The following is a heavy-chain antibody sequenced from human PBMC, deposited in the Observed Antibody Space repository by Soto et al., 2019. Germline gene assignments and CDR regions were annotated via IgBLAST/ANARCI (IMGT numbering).Heavy chain of an antibody. Sequence: GESLKISCRVSGDSFTTYWIGWVRKMSGKGLEWVGIIHPGDSETRYSPSFQGRVTISADRSINTAYLQWSSLKASDTAIYYCARRRAAGPKGRSYLNSGLDISGQGTLLTVSS. CDR1: GDSFTTYW. CDR2: IHPGDSET. J-gene: IGHJ6*02. D-gene: IGHD1-7*01. CDR3: ARRRAAGPKGRSYLNSGLDI. V-gene: IGHV5-51*01.